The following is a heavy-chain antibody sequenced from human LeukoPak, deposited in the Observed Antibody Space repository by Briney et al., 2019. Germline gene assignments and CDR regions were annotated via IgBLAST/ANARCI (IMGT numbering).Heavy chain of an antibody. CDR1: GYTFTIYG. J-gene: IGHJ4*02. CDR2: ISAYNGNT. V-gene: IGHV1-18*01. D-gene: IGHD1-7*01. CDR3: ARGARRWNYPWSGYYFDY. Sequence: VSVNVSCKASGYTFTIYGISWVRQAPGQGLEWMGWISAYNGNTNYAQKLQGRVTMTTDTSTSTAYMELRSLRSDDTAVYYCARGARRWNYPWSGYYFDYWGQGTLVTVSS.